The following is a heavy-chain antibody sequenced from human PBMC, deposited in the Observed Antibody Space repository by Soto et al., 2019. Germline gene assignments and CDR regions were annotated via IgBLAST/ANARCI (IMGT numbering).Heavy chain of an antibody. V-gene: IGHV3-30*18. D-gene: IGHD2-21*02. J-gene: IGHJ4*02. CDR3: AKGGGDHTDAPDY. CDR2: ISYDGSNK. Sequence: QVQLVESGGGVVQPGRSLRLSCAASGFTFSSYGMHWVRQAPGKGLEWVAVISYDGSNKYYADSVKGRFTISRDNSKNTLYLQMNSLRAEDTAVYYCAKGGGDHTDAPDYSGQGTLVTVSS. CDR1: GFTFSSYG.